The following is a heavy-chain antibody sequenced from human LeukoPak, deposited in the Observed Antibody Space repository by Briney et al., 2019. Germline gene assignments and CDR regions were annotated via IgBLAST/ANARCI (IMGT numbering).Heavy chain of an antibody. J-gene: IGHJ4*02. CDR1: GFTFSNYA. V-gene: IGHV3-23*01. CDR3: ARGTLAGYFLGY. CDR2: ISGSDGST. Sequence: GGSLRLSCAASGFTFSNYAMTWVRQAPGKGLEWVSGISGSDGSTYYADSVKGRLTISRDNSKNTLGLQMNSLRAEDTAIYYCARGTLAGYFLGYWGRGTLVTVSS. D-gene: IGHD6-19*01.